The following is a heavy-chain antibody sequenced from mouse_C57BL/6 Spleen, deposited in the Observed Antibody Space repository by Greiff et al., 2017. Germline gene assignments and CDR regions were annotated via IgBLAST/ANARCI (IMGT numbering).Heavy chain of an antibody. V-gene: IGHV2-5*01. CDR1: GFSLTSYG. CDR2: IWRGGST. CDR3: AKKGSTDSYFDV. Sequence: VMLVESGPGLVQPSQSLSITCTVSGFSLTSYGVHWVRQSPGKGLEWLGVIWRGGSTDYNAAFMSRLSITKDNSKSQVFFKMNSLQADDTAIYYCAKKGSTDSYFDVWGTGTTVTVSS. J-gene: IGHJ1*03. D-gene: IGHD4-1*02.